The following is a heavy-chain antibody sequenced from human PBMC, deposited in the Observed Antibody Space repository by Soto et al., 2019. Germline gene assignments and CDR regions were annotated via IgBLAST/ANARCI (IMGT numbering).Heavy chain of an antibody. CDR1: GYTFTSYH. Sequence: QVQLVQSGAEVKKPGASVKVSCKASGYTFTSYHMHWVRQAPGQGLEWMGIINPSGGRTSYAQMFQGRLTMHRDTSTSTVYMERSSLRSEDAAVYYCARKTPPDYWGQGTLVTVSS. J-gene: IGHJ4*02. V-gene: IGHV1-46*01. CDR2: INPSGGRT. CDR3: ARKTPPDY.